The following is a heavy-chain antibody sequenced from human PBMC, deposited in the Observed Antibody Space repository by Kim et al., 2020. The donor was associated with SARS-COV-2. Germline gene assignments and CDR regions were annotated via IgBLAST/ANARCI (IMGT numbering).Heavy chain of an antibody. D-gene: IGHD6-13*01. V-gene: IGHV3-33*01. Sequence: GGSLRLSCAASGFTFSSYGMHWVRQAPGNGLEWVAVIWYDGSNKYYADSVKGRFTISRDNSKNTLYLQMNSLRAEDTAVYYCARISSSRINDAFDIWGQGTMVTVSS. CDR1: GFTFSSYG. J-gene: IGHJ3*02. CDR3: ARISSSRINDAFDI. CDR2: IWYDGSNK.